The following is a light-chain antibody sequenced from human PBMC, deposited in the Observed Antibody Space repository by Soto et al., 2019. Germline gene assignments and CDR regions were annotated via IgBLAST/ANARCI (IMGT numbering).Light chain of an antibody. CDR1: KLGHKY. Sequence: SYELTQPPSVSVSPGQTASITCSGDKLGHKYASWYQQKPGQSPVLVIYQDSKRPSGIPERFSASNSGNTATLTISGTQAMDEADYYCQSWDSDTACVFGPGTKVTVL. CDR2: QDS. CDR3: QSWDSDTACV. V-gene: IGLV3-1*01. J-gene: IGLJ1*01.